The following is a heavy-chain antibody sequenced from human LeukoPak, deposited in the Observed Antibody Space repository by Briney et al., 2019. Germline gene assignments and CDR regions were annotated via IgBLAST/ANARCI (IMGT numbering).Heavy chain of an antibody. CDR1: GFTFDDYA. CDR2: ISWNSGSI. V-gene: IGHV3-9*01. Sequence: GRSLRLSCAASGFTFDDYAMHWVRQAPGKGLEWVSGISWNSGSIGYADSVKGRFTISRDNATNSLYLQMNSLRAEDTALYYCATGSGWRLSRYYFDYWGQGTLVTVSS. J-gene: IGHJ4*02. D-gene: IGHD6-19*01. CDR3: ATGSGWRLSRYYFDY.